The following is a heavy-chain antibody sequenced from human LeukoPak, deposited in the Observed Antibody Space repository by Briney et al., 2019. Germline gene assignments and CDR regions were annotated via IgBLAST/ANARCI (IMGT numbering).Heavy chain of an antibody. CDR1: GYSISSGYY. Sequence: SETLSLTCTVSGYSISSGYYWDWIRQPPGKGLEWIGTLSHSGSSYYNPSLKSRVTISVDTSKNQFSLNLSSVTAADTAVYYCARDEDSSSWSGLFTNYFDYWGQGTLVTVSS. V-gene: IGHV4-38-2*02. J-gene: IGHJ4*02. CDR3: ARDEDSSSWSGLFTNYFDY. CDR2: LSHSGSS. D-gene: IGHD6-13*01.